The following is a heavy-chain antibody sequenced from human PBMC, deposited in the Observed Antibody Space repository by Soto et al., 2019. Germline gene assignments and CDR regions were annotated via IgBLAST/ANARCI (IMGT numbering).Heavy chain of an antibody. V-gene: IGHV1-69*02. CDR1: GGTFSRYT. Sequence: QVQLVQSGAEVKKPGSSVKVSCKASGGTFSRYTINWVRQAPGQGLEWMGRIIPIAAIANYTQKFQGRVTITGDKSSTTAYMELSSLRSADTAVYYCARGSTIVRGAPSWFDPWGQGTLVTVSS. D-gene: IGHD3-10*01. J-gene: IGHJ5*02. CDR3: ARGSTIVRGAPSWFDP. CDR2: IIPIAAIA.